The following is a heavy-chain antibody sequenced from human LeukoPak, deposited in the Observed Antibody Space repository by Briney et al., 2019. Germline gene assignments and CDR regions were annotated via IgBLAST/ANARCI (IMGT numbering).Heavy chain of an antibody. J-gene: IGHJ4*02. CDR1: GFTLSSYW. Sequence: GGSLRLSCAASGFTLSSYWMHWVRQAPGKGLVWVSLINSDGSNTIYADSVKGRFTISRDNAKNTLYLQMNSLRADDTAVYYCARDRGGTFDYWGQGTLVTVSS. D-gene: IGHD3-10*01. V-gene: IGHV3-74*01. CDR3: ARDRGGTFDY. CDR2: INSDGSNT.